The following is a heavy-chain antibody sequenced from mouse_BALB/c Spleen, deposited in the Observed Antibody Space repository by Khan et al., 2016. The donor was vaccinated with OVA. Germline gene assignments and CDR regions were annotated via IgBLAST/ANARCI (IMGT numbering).Heavy chain of an antibody. CDR2: IYPGSGST. J-gene: IGHJ2*01. CDR3: ARSVYGSLGY. D-gene: IGHD1-1*01. CDR1: GYTFTDYI. V-gene: IGHV1-77*01. Sequence: VQLQESGPVLVKPGASVKMSCKASGYTFTDYIINWVRQRTGQGLEWIGQIYPGSGSTYYNEKFKGKATLTADKSSNTAYMQLRSLTSEDSAVSFCARSVYGSLGYWGQGTTLTVSS.